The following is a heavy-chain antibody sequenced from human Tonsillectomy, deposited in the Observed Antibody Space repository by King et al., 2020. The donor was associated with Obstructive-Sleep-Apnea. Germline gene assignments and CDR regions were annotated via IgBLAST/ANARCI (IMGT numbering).Heavy chain of an antibody. CDR1: GFIFDDYV. V-gene: IGHV3-9*01. Sequence: VQLVESGGGLGHSGRSLRLSCAASGFIFDDYVMHWVRQAPGKGLEWVSGISWNSNSIDYADSVKGRFTISRDNAKNSLYLQMNSLRAEDTAFYYCAKESAVPTALDYWGQGILVIVSS. CDR2: ISWNSNSI. CDR3: AKESAVPTALDY. J-gene: IGHJ4*02. D-gene: IGHD2-2*01.